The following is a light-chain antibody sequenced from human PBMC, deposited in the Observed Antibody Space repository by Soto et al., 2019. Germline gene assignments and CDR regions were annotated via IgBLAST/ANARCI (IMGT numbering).Light chain of an antibody. CDR3: SSYTSSSPYV. J-gene: IGLJ1*01. Sequence: LTQPAYGSDPPGQPITISCTGTSSDVGGYNYVSWYQQHPGKAPKLMIYDVSNRPSGVSNRFSGSKSGNTASLTISGLQAEDEADYYCSSYTSSSPYVFGTGTKVTVL. CDR2: DVS. CDR1: SSDVGGYNY. V-gene: IGLV2-14*01.